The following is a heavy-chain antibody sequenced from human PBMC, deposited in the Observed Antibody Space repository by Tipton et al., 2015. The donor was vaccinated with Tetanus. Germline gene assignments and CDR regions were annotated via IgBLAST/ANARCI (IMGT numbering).Heavy chain of an antibody. D-gene: IGHD2-21*01. V-gene: IGHV1-69*01. CDR1: GGTFTNHA. CDR2: ITPIFGTT. Sequence: QEQLVQSGAEMKKPGSSVKVSCKASGGTFTNHALSWVRQAPGQGLEWVGGITPIFGTTNSAPKFQGRVTITADESTNTAYMELSSLRSEDTAVYYRARAPDRISWAYDYWGQGTQITASS. CDR3: ARAPDRISWAYDY. J-gene: IGHJ4*02.